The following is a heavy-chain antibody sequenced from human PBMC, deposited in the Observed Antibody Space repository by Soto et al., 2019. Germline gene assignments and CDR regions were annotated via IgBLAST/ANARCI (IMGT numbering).Heavy chain of an antibody. D-gene: IGHD3-16*01. Sequence: PSETLSLTCSVSGGSVNDGNFYWNWIRQSPGKGLEWIGYVHHSGITNYNPSLKSRVTISVDTSKNEFSLKLSSVTAADTAVYYFSGGLTMGALPAHFHYWGQGTQVTVSS. J-gene: IGHJ4*02. CDR1: GGSVNDGNFY. CDR3: SGGLTMGALPAHFHY. CDR2: VHHSGIT. V-gene: IGHV4-61*01.